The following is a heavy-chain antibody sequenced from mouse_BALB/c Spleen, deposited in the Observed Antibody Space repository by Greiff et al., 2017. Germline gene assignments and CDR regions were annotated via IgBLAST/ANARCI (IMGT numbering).Heavy chain of an antibody. CDR3: TRRGFFTTVVDPDWYFDV. CDR1: GYTFTSYY. J-gene: IGHJ1*01. Sequence: QVQLQQPGAELVKPGASVKLSCKASGYTFTSYYMYWVKQRPGQGLEWIGGINPSNGGTNFNEKFKSKATLTVDKSSSTAYMQLSSLTSEDSAVYYCTRRGFFTTVVDPDWYFDVWGAGTTVTVSS. CDR2: INPSNGGT. D-gene: IGHD1-1*01. V-gene: IGHV1S81*02.